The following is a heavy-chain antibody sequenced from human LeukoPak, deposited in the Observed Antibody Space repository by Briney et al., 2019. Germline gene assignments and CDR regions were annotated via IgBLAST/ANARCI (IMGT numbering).Heavy chain of an antibody. V-gene: IGHV3-23*01. CDR3: TKRPSTDGYNS. Sequence: GGSLRLSCAVSGFTFSTYAMSWVRQAPGKGLEWVSVISGSGDNTYYADSVKGRFTISRDNFKNTLYLQMNSVRAEDTALYYCTKRPSTDGYNSWGQGTLVTVSS. D-gene: IGHD5-24*01. J-gene: IGHJ5*02. CDR2: ISGSGDNT. CDR1: GFTFSTYA.